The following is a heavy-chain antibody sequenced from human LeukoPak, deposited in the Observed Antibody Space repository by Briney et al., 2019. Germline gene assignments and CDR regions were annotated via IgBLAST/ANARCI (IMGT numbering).Heavy chain of an antibody. D-gene: IGHD6-19*01. CDR3: AKKSSRIGVAGTDWYFDL. V-gene: IGHV4-30-2*01. CDR1: GGSISSGGYY. J-gene: IGHJ2*01. Sequence: SHTLSLTCTVSGGSISSGGYYWSWIRQPPGKGLEWIGYIYHSGSTYYNPSLKSRVTISVDTSKNQFSLKLSSVTAADTAVYYCAKKSSRIGVAGTDWYFDLWGRGTLVTVSS. CDR2: IYHSGST.